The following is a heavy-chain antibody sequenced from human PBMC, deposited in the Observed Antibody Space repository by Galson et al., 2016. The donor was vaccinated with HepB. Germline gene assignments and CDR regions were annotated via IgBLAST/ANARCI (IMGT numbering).Heavy chain of an antibody. CDR1: GFTLRSYS. D-gene: IGHD1-14*01. V-gene: IGHV3-21*01. Sequence: SLRLSCAASGFTLRSYSMTWVRQAPGKGLEWVSSTGTGTGYKYYAGSVRGRFTISRDDPGNSLYLQMNSPRAEDTAVYFCAKSTEGLLRFSGMDVWGQGTTVTVSS. J-gene: IGHJ6*02. CDR2: TGTGTGYK. CDR3: AKSTEGLLRFSGMDV.